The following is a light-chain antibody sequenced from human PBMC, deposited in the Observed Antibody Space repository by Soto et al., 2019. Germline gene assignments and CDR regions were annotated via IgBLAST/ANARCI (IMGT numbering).Light chain of an antibody. V-gene: IGKV3-20*01. CDR2: GAS. CDR1: QSVSNNY. J-gene: IGKJ1*01. Sequence: EIVMTQSPATLSLSPGDRATLSCRASQSVSNNYLAWYQQQPGQAPRLLIYGASNRATGIPDRFSGSGSGTDFTLTISRLEPEDFAVYYCQQYGSSGTFGQGTKVDIK. CDR3: QQYGSSGT.